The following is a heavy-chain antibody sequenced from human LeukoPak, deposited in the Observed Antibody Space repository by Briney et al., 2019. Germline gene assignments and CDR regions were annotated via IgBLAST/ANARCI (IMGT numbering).Heavy chain of an antibody. CDR3: ARPAPWNPYCTNGVCQRSNWFDP. V-gene: IGHV4-39*07. Sequence: SETLSLTCTVSGGSISSNSYYWGWIRQPPGKGLEWIGEINHSGSTNYNPSLKSRVTISVDTSKNQFSLKLSSVTAADTAVYYCARPAPWNPYCTNGVCQRSNWFDPWGQGTLVTVSS. D-gene: IGHD2-8*01. J-gene: IGHJ5*02. CDR2: INHSGST. CDR1: GGSISSNSYY.